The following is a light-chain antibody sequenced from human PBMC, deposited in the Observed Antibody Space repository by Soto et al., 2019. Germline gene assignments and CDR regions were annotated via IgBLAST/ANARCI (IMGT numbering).Light chain of an antibody. CDR3: QQYNSYSLT. CDR2: DAS. V-gene: IGKV1-17*01. J-gene: IGKJ1*01. Sequence: DIEMTQSPSSLSSSVGYRFTITCRASQGIRNELGWYQQRPGKAPKLLIYDASSLESGVPSRFSGSGSGTEFTLTISSLQPDDFATYYCQQYNSYSLTFGQGTKVDIK. CDR1: QGIRNE.